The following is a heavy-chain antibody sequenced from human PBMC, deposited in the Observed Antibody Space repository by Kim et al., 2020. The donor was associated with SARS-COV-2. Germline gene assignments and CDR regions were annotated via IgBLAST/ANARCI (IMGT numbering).Heavy chain of an antibody. D-gene: IGHD4-17*01. J-gene: IGHJ6*02. Sequence: AQKFQGRVTITADDSTSTAYLELSRLRSEDTAVYYCARSDYAYYYYGMDVWGQGTTVTVSS. V-gene: IGHV1-69*01. CDR3: ARSDYAYYYYGMDV.